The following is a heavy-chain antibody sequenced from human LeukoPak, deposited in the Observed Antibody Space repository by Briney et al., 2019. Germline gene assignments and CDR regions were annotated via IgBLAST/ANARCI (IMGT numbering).Heavy chain of an antibody. Sequence: SGTLSLTCTVSGGSIGPYYWSWLRQPAGKALEWIGRSYTTGSTNYNPSLKSRVTMSLDTSKNQFSLKLSSVTAADTAVYYCARSGGSGFQLDSWGQGTLVTASS. CDR3: ARSGGSGFQLDS. D-gene: IGHD3-16*01. CDR2: SYTTGST. CDR1: GGSIGPYY. V-gene: IGHV4-4*07. J-gene: IGHJ4*02.